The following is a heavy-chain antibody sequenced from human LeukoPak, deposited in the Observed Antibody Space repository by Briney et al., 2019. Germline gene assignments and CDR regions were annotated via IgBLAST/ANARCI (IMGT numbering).Heavy chain of an antibody. J-gene: IGHJ5*02. Sequence: ASVKVSCKASGYTFTGYYMHWVRQAPGQGSEWMGWINPNNGGTNYAQKFQGRVTVTRDTSISTAYMEVSRLRSDDTAVYYCARAYDVWSGYDHWGQGTLVTVSS. CDR1: GYTFTGYY. D-gene: IGHD3-3*01. CDR2: INPNNGGT. V-gene: IGHV1-2*02. CDR3: ARAYDVWSGYDH.